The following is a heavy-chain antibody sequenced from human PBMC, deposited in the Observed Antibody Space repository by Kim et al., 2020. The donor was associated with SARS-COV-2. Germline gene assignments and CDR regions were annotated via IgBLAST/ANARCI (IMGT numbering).Heavy chain of an antibody. J-gene: IGHJ5*02. V-gene: IGHV3-23*01. D-gene: IGHD2-2*01. Sequence: YVKGRFTISRDNSKNTLYLQMNSRRAEDTAVYSCAKGPVATSPKVAPFDPWGQGTLVTVSS. CDR3: AKGPVATSPKVAPFDP.